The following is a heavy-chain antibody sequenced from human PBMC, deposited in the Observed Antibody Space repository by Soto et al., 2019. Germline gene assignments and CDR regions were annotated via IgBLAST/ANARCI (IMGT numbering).Heavy chain of an antibody. Sequence: GASVKVSCKASGYTFTSYGISWVRQAPGQRLEWMGWISAYNGNTNYAQKLQGRVTMTTDTSTSTAYMELRSLRSDDTAVYYCARGRPFWSGYYIENFDYWGQGTLVTVSS. J-gene: IGHJ4*02. CDR3: ARGRPFWSGYYIENFDY. CDR1: GYTFTSYG. V-gene: IGHV1-18*01. D-gene: IGHD3-3*01. CDR2: ISAYNGNT.